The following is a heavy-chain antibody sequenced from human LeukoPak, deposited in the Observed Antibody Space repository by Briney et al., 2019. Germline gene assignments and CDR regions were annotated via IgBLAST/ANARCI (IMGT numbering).Heavy chain of an antibody. CDR3: ARENSRGRFDY. J-gene: IGHJ4*02. CDR1: GDSVSSNTAA. D-gene: IGHD6-19*01. CDR2: TYYRSKLYN. V-gene: IGHV6-1*01. Sequence: SQTLSLTCGLSGDSVSSNTAAWNWLRQSPSRGLEWLGRTYYRSKLYNNYAVSVKSRITINSDSSKNQVSLQLNSVSPEDTAIYYCARENSRGRFDYWGQGTLVTVSS.